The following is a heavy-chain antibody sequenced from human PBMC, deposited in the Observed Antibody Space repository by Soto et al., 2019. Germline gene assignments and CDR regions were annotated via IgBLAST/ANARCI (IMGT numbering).Heavy chain of an antibody. CDR3: ATTTGRYFDWLLFSLDV. J-gene: IGHJ6*02. CDR1: GGSISSCC. CDR2: IYYSGST. D-gene: IGHD3-9*01. V-gene: IGHV4-59*12. Sequence: SETLSLTWTVSGGSISSCCWSWIRQPPGKGLEWIGYIYYSGSTNYNPSLKSRVTISVDTSKNQFSLKLSSVTAADTAVYYCATTTGRYFDWLLFSLDVWGQGTTVTVSS.